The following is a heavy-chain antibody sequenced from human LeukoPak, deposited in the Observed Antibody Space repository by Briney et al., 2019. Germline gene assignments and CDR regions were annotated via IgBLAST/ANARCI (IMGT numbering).Heavy chain of an antibody. CDR3: ASEILVRGAAYYYYGMDV. D-gene: IGHD3-10*01. CDR2: IYYSGST. Sequence: PSETLSLTCTVSGGSISSSSYYWGWIRQPPGKGLEWIGSIYYSGSTYYNPSLKSRVTISVDTSKNQFSLKLSSVIAADTAVYYCASEILVRGAAYYYYGMDVWGQGTTVTVSS. CDR1: GGSISSSSYY. V-gene: IGHV4-39*01. J-gene: IGHJ6*02.